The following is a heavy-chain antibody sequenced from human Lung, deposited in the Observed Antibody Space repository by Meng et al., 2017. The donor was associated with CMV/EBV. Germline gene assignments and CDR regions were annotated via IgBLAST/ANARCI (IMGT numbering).Heavy chain of an antibody. CDR3: AAPSCTTTFCSSYFDD. Sequence: GGSLRLSCAASGFSFSIFDMNWVRQAPGKGLEWLSYISSSGTYIYYADSVKGRFTISRDNDKNSLFLKMNRVRGEDTDVYYCAAPSCTTTFCSSYFDDWGQGTXVTVSS. D-gene: IGHD2-2*01. J-gene: IGHJ4*01. CDR1: GFSFSIFD. V-gene: IGHV3-48*03. CDR2: ISSSGTYI.